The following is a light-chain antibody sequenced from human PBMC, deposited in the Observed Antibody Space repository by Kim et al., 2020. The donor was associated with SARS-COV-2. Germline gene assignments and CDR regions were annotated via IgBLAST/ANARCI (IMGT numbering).Light chain of an antibody. CDR3: QQYNSWPPIT. Sequence: SPGERATLSCRASQSISNNLAWYQQKPGQAPRLLIYAASSRASGVPARFSGSGSGTEFTLTIGSLQSEDFAVYYCQQYNSWPPITFGQGTRLEIK. CDR1: QSISNN. CDR2: AAS. J-gene: IGKJ5*01. V-gene: IGKV3-15*01.